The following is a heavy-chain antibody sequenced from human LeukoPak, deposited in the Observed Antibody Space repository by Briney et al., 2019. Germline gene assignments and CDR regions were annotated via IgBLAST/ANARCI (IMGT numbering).Heavy chain of an antibody. V-gene: IGHV3-23*01. CDR3: AKTGGSSGRYEDY. Sequence: PGGSLRLSCAASGFTFSSYAMNWVRQAPGKGLEWVSLISGSVGSTYYADSVKGRFTISRDNSKNTLYLQMNSLRAEDTALYYCAKTGGSSGRYEDYWGQGTLVTVSS. J-gene: IGHJ4*02. D-gene: IGHD6-19*01. CDR1: GFTFSSYA. CDR2: ISGSVGST.